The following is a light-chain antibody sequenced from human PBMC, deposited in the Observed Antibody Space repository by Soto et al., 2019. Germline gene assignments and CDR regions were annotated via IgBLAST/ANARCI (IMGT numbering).Light chain of an antibody. J-gene: IGKJ4*01. CDR3: QRYDNWPLT. Sequence: EIVMTQSPATLSVSPGESATLSCRASQSISGNVAWYQQKPGLAPRLLIYHTSTRATGVPARFSGSGSGTEFSLTISSLQSEDSAVYFCQRYDNWPLTFGGGTKVEIK. V-gene: IGKV3-15*01. CDR2: HTS. CDR1: QSISGN.